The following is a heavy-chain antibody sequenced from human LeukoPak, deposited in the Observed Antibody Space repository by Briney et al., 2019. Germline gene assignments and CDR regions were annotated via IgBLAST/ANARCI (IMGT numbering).Heavy chain of an antibody. CDR3: ARAHSNYSPGYYGMDV. CDR1: GGSISSYY. J-gene: IGHJ6*02. V-gene: IGHV4-59*01. D-gene: IGHD4-11*01. CDR2: IYYSGST. Sequence: PSETLSLTCTVSGGSISSYYWSWIRQPPGKGLEWIGDIYYSGSTNYNPSLKSRVTISVDTSKNQFSLKLSSVTAADTAVYYCARAHSNYSPGYYGMDVWGQGTTVTVSS.